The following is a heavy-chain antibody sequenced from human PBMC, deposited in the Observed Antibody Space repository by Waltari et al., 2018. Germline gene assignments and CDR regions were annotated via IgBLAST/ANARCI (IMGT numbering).Heavy chain of an antibody. CDR1: GDRVPGTIAA. D-gene: IGHD7-27*01. V-gene: IGHV6-1*01. J-gene: IGHJ4*02. Sequence: QVQLQQSGPGLVKPSQTLSLPCAIPGDRVPGTIAAWHWCRQSPSRGLEWLGRTYYRSKWYNGYAVSVKSRITVNPDTSKNQFSLHLNSVTPEDTAVYYCARNWDTSFDYWGRGTLVTVSS. CDR2: TYYRSKWYN. CDR3: ARNWDTSFDY.